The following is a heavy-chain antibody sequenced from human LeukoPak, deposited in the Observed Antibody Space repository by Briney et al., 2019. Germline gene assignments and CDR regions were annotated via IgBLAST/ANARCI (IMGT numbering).Heavy chain of an antibody. CDR2: INHSGST. CDR3: ARGQGRDSSGYYAY. Sequence: SETLSLTCAVYGGSFSGYYWSWIRQPPGKGLEWIGEINHSGSTNYNPSLKSRVTISVDTSKNQFSLKLSSVTAADTAVYYCARGQGRDSSGYYAYWGQGTLVTVSS. J-gene: IGHJ4*02. CDR1: GGSFSGYY. V-gene: IGHV4-34*01. D-gene: IGHD3-22*01.